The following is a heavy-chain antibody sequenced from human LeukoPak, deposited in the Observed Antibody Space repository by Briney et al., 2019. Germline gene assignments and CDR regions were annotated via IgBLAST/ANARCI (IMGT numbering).Heavy chain of an antibody. Sequence: GRSLRLSCAASGFTFSSYGMHWVRQAPGKGLEWVAVIWYDGSNKYYADSVKGRFTISRDNSKNTLYLQMNSLRAEDTAVYYCARDGQPGSSSGFDYWGQGTLVTVSS. CDR2: IWYDGSNK. CDR3: ARDGQPGSSSGFDY. D-gene: IGHD3-10*01. V-gene: IGHV3-33*01. J-gene: IGHJ4*02. CDR1: GFTFSSYG.